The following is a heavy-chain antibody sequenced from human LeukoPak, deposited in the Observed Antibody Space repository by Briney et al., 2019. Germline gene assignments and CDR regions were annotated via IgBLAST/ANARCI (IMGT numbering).Heavy chain of an antibody. CDR2: IYCSGNT. CDR3: VRHRTGTTADY. Sequence: PSETLSLTCTVSGVSISTYYWSWIRQPPGKGLEWIGCIYCSGNTNNSPSLKGRVTISVDTSKNQFSLSLTSVTAADTAVYYCVRHRTGTTADYWGQGTLVTVSS. CDR1: GVSISTYY. V-gene: IGHV4-59*08. D-gene: IGHD1-7*01. J-gene: IGHJ4*02.